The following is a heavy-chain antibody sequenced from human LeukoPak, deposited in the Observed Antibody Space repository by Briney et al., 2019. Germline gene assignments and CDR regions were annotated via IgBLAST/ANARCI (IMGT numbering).Heavy chain of an antibody. J-gene: IGHJ4*02. Sequence: GGSLRLSCAASGFTFSNYWMSWVRQAPGKGLEWVANIKQDGSEKYYVDSVKGRFTISRDNAKNSLYLQMNSLRAEDTAVYYCARGYSSKAGDYWGQGTLVTVSS. CDR1: GFTFSNYW. CDR3: ARGYSSKAGDY. D-gene: IGHD6-13*01. CDR2: IKQDGSEK. V-gene: IGHV3-7*01.